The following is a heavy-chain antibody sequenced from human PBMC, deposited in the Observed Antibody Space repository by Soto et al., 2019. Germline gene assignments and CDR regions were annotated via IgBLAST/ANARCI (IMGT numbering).Heavy chain of an antibody. D-gene: IGHD3-3*01. CDR3: ARHYFDFWSGYPPMDV. CDR2: IDPSDSYT. Sequence: ESLKLSWKGSGDSFTSYWISWVRQMPGKGLEWMGRIDPSDSYTNYSPSFQGHVTISADKSISTAYLHWRSLKASDTAMYYCARHYFDFWSGYPPMDVWGQGTTVTVSS. J-gene: IGHJ6*02. V-gene: IGHV5-10-1*01. CDR1: GDSFTSYW.